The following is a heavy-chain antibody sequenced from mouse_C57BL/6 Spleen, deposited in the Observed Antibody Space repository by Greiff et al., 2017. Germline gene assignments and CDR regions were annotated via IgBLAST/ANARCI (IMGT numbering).Heavy chain of an antibody. V-gene: IGHV5-16*01. CDR2: INYDGSST. CDR3: ARGDYGWYFDV. Sequence: EVQLVESEGGLVQPGSSMKLSCTASGFTFSDYYMAWVRPVPEKGLEWVANINYDGSSTYYLDSLKSRFIISRDNAKNILYLQMSSLKSEDTATYYCARGDYGWYFDVWGTGTTVTVSS. J-gene: IGHJ1*03. D-gene: IGHD2-4*01. CDR1: GFTFSDYY.